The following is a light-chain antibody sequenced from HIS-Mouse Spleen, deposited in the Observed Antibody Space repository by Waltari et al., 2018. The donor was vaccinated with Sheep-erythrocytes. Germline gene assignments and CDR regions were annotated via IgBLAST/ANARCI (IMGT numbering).Light chain of an antibody. CDR3: QQYYSTLT. Sequence: DIVMTQSPDSLAVSLGERATINCKSSQSVLYRSNNKNYLAWYQQNPGQPPKLLIYWASTRESGVPDRFSGSGSGTDFTLTISSLQAEDVAVYYCQQYYSTLTFGGGTKVEIK. CDR1: QSVLYRSNNKNY. CDR2: WAS. J-gene: IGKJ4*01. V-gene: IGKV4-1*01.